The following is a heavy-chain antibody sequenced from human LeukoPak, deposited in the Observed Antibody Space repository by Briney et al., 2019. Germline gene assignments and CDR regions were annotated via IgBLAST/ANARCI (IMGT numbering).Heavy chain of an antibody. V-gene: IGHV3-21*01. J-gene: IGHJ4*02. CDR3: ATSPVYSYGHPYYFDY. CDR2: ISSSSSYI. Sequence: GGSLRLSCAGSGFIFSSYSMNWVRQAPGKLLEWVSCISSSSSYIFYADSVKGRFTISRDNAKNSLYLQMNSLRADDTAVYYCATSPVYSYGHPYYFDYWGQGTLVTVSS. D-gene: IGHD5-18*01. CDR1: GFIFSSYS.